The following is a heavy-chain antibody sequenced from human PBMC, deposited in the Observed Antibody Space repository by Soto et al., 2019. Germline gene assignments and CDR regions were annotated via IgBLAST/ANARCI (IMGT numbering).Heavy chain of an antibody. CDR2: INPGNGNT. CDR3: ARTDCSSTSCYNYYYYGMDV. CDR1: GYSFTKYG. Sequence: ASVKVSCKTSGYSFTKYGLHWVRQAPGQRLEWMGWINPGNGNTKYSQKFQGRVTITRDTSATTAYMELSSLRSEDSAVFYCARTDCSSTSCYNYYYYGMDVWGQGTTVTVSS. V-gene: IGHV1-3*01. D-gene: IGHD2-2*01. J-gene: IGHJ6*02.